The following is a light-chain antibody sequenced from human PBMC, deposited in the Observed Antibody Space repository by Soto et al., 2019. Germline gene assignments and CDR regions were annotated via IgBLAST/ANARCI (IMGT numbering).Light chain of an antibody. CDR2: RNN. CDR1: SSNIESNF. Sequence: QSVLTQPPSASGTPGQRVTISCSGSSSNIESNFVYWYQQFPGTAPRLLIYRNNQRPSGVPDRLSGSKSGTSASLAISAIRSEDEADYHCTVWDDSLRGRLFGGGTKLTVL. J-gene: IGLJ2*01. CDR3: TVWDDSLRGRL. V-gene: IGLV1-47*01.